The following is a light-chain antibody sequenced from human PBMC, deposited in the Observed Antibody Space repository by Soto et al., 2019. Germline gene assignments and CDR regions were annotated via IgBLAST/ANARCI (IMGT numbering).Light chain of an antibody. V-gene: IGLV2-14*01. Sequence: QSALTQAASVSGSPGQSITISCTGTSSDVGGYNYVSWYQQQPGKAPKFMIYDVTNRPSGVSNRFSGSKSGNTASLTISGLQAEDEADYYCCSYTTSNTRQIAFGTGTKVTVL. J-gene: IGLJ1*01. CDR2: DVT. CDR3: CSYTTSNTRQIA. CDR1: SSDVGGYNY.